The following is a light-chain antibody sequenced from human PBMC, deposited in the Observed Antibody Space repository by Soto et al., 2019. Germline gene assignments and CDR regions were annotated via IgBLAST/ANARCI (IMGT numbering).Light chain of an antibody. CDR2: EVS. J-gene: IGLJ1*01. V-gene: IGLV2-14*01. CDR3: SSYTSSTTQV. CDR1: SSDVGGYNY. Sequence: QSVLTQPRSVSGSPGQSVTISCTGASSDVGGYNYVSWYQQHPGKAPKLMISEVSNRPSGVSNRFSSSKSGNTASLTISGLQAEDEADYYCSSYTSSTTQVFGTGTKVTVL.